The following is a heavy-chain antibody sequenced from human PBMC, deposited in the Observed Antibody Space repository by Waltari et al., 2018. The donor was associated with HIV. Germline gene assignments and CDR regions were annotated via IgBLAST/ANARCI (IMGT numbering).Heavy chain of an antibody. Sequence: EVQLVESGGGLVQPGGSLRLSCAASGFPVSSNHMSWLRQAPGRGLEWVALMYSSGGAHYTDSVKGRFTISRDNSRNTLFLQMNTLRAEDTAVYYCAASVYLDYWGQGALVTVSS. J-gene: IGHJ4*02. CDR1: GFPVSSNH. V-gene: IGHV3-66*01. CDR3: AASVYLDY. CDR2: MYSSGGA.